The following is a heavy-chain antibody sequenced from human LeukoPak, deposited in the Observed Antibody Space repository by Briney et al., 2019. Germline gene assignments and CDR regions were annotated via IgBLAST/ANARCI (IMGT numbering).Heavy chain of an antibody. Sequence: SETLSLTCTVSLDXTTSNFCSWVRQPPGKGLEWIGEIHRSGGPNYNPSLQSRVTISIDRSRNQIALELSSVTAADTAVYYCAREILGGFNPGAYWGQGTLVTVSS. J-gene: IGHJ4*02. CDR3: AREILGGFNPGAY. V-gene: IGHV4-4*02. CDR1: LDXTTSNF. D-gene: IGHD1-14*01. CDR2: IHRSGGP.